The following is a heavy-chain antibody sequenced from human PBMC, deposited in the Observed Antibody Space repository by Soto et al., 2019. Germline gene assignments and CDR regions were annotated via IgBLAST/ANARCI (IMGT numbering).Heavy chain of an antibody. CDR2: INAGNGNT. CDR1: GYTFSNYL. Sequence: QVQLVQSGAEVKKPGASVKVSCKASGYTFSNYLLHWVRQAPGQRLEWMGWINAGNGNTKYSQRFQSRVTLTRDTSASTAYMELSSLRSEDTAVYYCASLSYGSGNFYWGQGTLVTVSP. V-gene: IGHV1-3*01. CDR3: ASLSYGSGNFY. J-gene: IGHJ4*02. D-gene: IGHD3-10*01.